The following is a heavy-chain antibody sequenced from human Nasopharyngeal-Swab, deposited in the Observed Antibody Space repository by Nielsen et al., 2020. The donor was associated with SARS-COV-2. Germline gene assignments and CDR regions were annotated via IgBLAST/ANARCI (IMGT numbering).Heavy chain of an antibody. CDR3: AKDIRGYYDFSP. CDR2: IKEDGSEA. Sequence: GGSLRLSCAASGFTFSSYAMSWVRQAPGKGLEWVANIKEDGSEAHYVGSVRGRFTISRDNAENSLYLQMNSLRAEDTAVYYCAKDIRGYYDFSPWGLGTLVTVAS. CDR1: GFTFSSYA. D-gene: IGHD3-3*01. J-gene: IGHJ5*02. V-gene: IGHV3-7*03.